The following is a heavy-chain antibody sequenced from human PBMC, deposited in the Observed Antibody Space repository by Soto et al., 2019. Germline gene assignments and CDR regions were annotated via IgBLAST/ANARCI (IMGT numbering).Heavy chain of an antibody. V-gene: IGHV4-59*08. CDR3: ARLNGYCISTNCHGYYGMDV. J-gene: IGHJ6*02. CDR2: IYFTGTT. Sequence: PSDTLSVTWTVSGASINNYYLGWFRQSPGKGLEWIGYIYFTGTTSYHPSLKSRVTISLDTSKNEFSLRLSSVTAADTAVYYCARLNGYCISTNCHGYYGMDVWGQGTTVTVSS. CDR1: GASINNYY. D-gene: IGHD2-2*03.